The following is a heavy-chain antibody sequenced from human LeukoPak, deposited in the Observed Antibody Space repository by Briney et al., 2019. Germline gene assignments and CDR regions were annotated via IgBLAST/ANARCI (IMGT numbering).Heavy chain of an antibody. J-gene: IGHJ4*02. CDR3: ATSHDFGDYYFNY. V-gene: IGHV3-23*01. CDR2: ISGSGGST. CDR1: GFTFSSYA. D-gene: IGHD4-17*01. Sequence: SGGSLRLSCAASGFTFSSYAMSWVRQAPGKGLEWVSAISGSGGSTYYADSVKGRFTISRDNSKNTLYLQMNSLRAEDTAVYYCATSHDFGDYYFNYWGQGTLVTVSS.